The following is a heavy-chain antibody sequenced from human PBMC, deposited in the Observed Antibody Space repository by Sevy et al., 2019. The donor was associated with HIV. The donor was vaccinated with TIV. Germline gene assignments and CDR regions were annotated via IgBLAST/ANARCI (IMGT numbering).Heavy chain of an antibody. CDR2: FSFGCGKI. D-gene: IGHD2-8*01. CDR3: AREGCTKPHDY. Sequence: GGSLTLSCAASGFTFSKYSMSWIRQTPGKGLEWVSTFSFGCGKINYEDSVKGRFTISRDDSRNTFYLQMNSLRAEDTAIYYCAREGCTKPHDYWGQGTVVTVSS. V-gene: IGHV3-23*01. CDR1: GFTFSKYS. J-gene: IGHJ4*02.